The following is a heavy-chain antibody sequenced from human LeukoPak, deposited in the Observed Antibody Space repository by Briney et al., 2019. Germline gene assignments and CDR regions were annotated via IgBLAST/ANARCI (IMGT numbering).Heavy chain of an antibody. Sequence: GGSLRLSCAVSGFTLRRYDMSLVRHAPGEGLEWVEAPSSSGVNSYYAESVKGRFTVSIDNSKNTLFLQMNSLRAEDTAVFYCAKRYGDSTGWFFDFWGQGSLVTVSS. CDR2: PSSSGVNS. CDR3: AKRYGDSTGWFFDF. J-gene: IGHJ4*02. CDR1: GFTLRRYD. D-gene: IGHD6-13*01. V-gene: IGHV3-23*01.